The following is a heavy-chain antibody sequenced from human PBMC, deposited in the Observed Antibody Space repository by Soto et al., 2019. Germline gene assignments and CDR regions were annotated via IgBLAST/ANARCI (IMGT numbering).Heavy chain of an antibody. D-gene: IGHD6-19*01. V-gene: IGHV3-30*18. CDR3: AKDPFDVNSTVAGDY. CDR1: GFTFSSYG. Sequence: GGSLRLSCAASGFTFSSYGMHWVRQAPGKGLEWVAVISYDGSNKYYADSVKGRFTISRDNSKNTLYLQMNSLRAEDTAVYYCAKDPFDVNSTVAGDYWGQGTLVTVSS. J-gene: IGHJ4*02. CDR2: ISYDGSNK.